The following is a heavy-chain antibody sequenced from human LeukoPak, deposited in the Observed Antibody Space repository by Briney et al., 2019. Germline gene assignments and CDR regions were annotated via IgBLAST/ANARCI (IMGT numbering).Heavy chain of an antibody. D-gene: IGHD3-3*01. J-gene: IGHJ4*02. V-gene: IGHV4-34*01. Sequence: SETLSLTCAVYGGSLSGSYWSWIRQPPGKGLEWIGEINHSGSANYNPSLKSRVTLSIDKSKNQFSLNLNSVTAADTAVYYCTRARRDSGYYKVDYWGQGTLVTVSS. CDR2: INHSGSA. CDR1: GGSLSGSY. CDR3: TRARRDSGYYKVDY.